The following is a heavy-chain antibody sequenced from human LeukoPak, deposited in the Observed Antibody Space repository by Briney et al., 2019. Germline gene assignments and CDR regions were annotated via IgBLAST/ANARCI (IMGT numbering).Heavy chain of an antibody. V-gene: IGHV4-59*12. D-gene: IGHD1-26*01. J-gene: IGHJ6*03. CDR3: ARDQKQVGATKVSYYYYYMDV. Sequence: SETLSLTCTVSGGSISSYYWSWIRQPPGKGLEWIGYIYYSGSTNYNPSLKSRVTISVDTSKNQFSLKLSSVTAADTAVYYCARDQKQVGATKVSYYYYYMDVWGKGTTVTVSS. CDR1: GGSISSYY. CDR2: IYYSGST.